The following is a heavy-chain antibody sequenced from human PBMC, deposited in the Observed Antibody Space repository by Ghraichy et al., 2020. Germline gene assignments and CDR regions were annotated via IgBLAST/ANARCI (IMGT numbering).Heavy chain of an antibody. D-gene: IGHD2-15*01. CDR1: GFTFSSYA. J-gene: IGHJ1*01. V-gene: IGHV3-23*01. CDR3: AKDVGRGGGSCFHH. Sequence: GGSLRLSCAVSGFTFSSYAMSWVRQAPGKGLEWVSAISGSGGNTNYADSVKGRFTFSSDNSKNTLYLQMNSLIAEDTAVYYCAKDVGRGGGSCFHHWGQGTLVTVSS. CDR2: ISGSGGNT.